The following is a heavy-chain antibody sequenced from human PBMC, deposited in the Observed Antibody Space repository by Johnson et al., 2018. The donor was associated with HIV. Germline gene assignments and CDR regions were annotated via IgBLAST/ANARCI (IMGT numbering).Heavy chain of an antibody. J-gene: IGHJ3*02. V-gene: IGHV3-30*04. CDR2: ISYDGSNK. CDR3: ASSWGNAFDI. D-gene: IGHD7-27*01. Sequence: QVQLEESGGGVVQPGRSLRLSCAASGFTFTTYAMHWVRQAPGKGLEWVAVISYDGSNKYYADSVKGRFTISRDNSKNTLYLQMNSLRAEDTAVYYCASSWGNAFDIWGQGTMVTVSS. CDR1: GFTFTTYA.